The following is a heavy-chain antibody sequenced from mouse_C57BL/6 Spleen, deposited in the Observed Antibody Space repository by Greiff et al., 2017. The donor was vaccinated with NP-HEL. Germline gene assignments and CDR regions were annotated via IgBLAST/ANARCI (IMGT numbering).Heavy chain of an antibody. D-gene: IGHD1-1*01. V-gene: IGHV1-82*01. Sequence: VQLQQSGPELVKPGASVKISCKASGYAFSSSWMNWVKQRPGKGLEWIGRIYPGDGDTNYNGKFKGKATLTADKSSSTAYMQLSSLTSEDSAVYFCAGNELLRYYAMDYWGQGTSVTVSS. CDR2: IYPGDGDT. CDR3: AGNELLRYYAMDY. CDR1: GYAFSSSW. J-gene: IGHJ4*01.